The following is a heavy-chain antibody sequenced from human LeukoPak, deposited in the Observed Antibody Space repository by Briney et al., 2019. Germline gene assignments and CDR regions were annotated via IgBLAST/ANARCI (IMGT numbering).Heavy chain of an antibody. Sequence: PGGSLRLSCAASGFTFSGYSMNWVRQVPGKGLEWVSSISSSSSSIYYADSVKGRFTISRDNSKKTLYLQMNSLRAEDTAVYYCAKDYGSWPYYLDYWGQGTLVTVSS. V-gene: IGHV3-21*04. CDR2: ISSSSSSI. CDR1: GFTFSGYS. J-gene: IGHJ4*02. CDR3: AKDYGSWPYYLDY. D-gene: IGHD6-13*01.